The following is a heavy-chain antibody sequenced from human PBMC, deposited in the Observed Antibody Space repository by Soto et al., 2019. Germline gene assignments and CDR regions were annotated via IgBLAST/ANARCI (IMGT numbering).Heavy chain of an antibody. CDR3: ARLRAVTDPDWFDP. CDR1: GGSISSRSYY. J-gene: IGHJ5*02. Sequence: QLQLQESGPGLVKPSETLSLTCTVSGGSISSRSYYWGWIRQPPGKGLEWIGSISYSGSTYFNPSLKSRVTMSVDTSKKQFSLKVSSVTVADTAVYYCARLRAVTDPDWFDPWGQGTLVTVSS. CDR2: ISYSGST. V-gene: IGHV4-39*01. D-gene: IGHD6-19*01.